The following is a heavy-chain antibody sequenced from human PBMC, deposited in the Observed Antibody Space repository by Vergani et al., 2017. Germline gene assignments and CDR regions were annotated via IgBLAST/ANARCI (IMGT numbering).Heavy chain of an antibody. V-gene: IGHV3-7*03. CDR2: IKQDGSEK. J-gene: IGHJ4*02. CDR3: AKASGSYYDADFDY. Sequence: EVQLVESGGGLVQPGGSLRLSCAASGFMFSNYWMNWVRQAPGKGLEWVANIKQDGSEKYYVDSVRGRFTISRDNAKNSLYLQMNSLRAEDTAVYYCAKASGSYYDADFDYWGQGTLVTVSS. D-gene: IGHD1-26*01. CDR1: GFMFSNYW.